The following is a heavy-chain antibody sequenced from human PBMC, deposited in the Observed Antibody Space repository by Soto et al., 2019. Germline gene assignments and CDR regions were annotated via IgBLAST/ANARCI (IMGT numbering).Heavy chain of an antibody. J-gene: IGHJ5*01. CDR1: GGSISKDF. CDR3: ARTRSSGYYHWAERSYSWFDS. V-gene: IGHV4-59*01. Sequence: QVQLQESGPGLVKPSETLSLTCTVPGGSISKDFWSWIRQPPGKGLEWIGYIFHSGITNYNPSLKSRVTTSIVPAKHQFSLKVTSVTVAHTAVYYCARTRSSGYYHWAERSYSWFDSWGQGTGVTGSS. CDR2: IFHSGIT. D-gene: IGHD6-19*01.